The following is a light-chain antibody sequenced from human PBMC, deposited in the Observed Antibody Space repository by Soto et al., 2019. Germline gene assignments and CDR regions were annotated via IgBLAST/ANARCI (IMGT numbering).Light chain of an antibody. J-gene: IGKJ1*01. CDR3: HQYGNSPQT. CDR1: QSVSNNY. Sequence: GLTKSTGTLSLSPGERATLSCRASQSVSNNYLAWYQQKPGQAPRLLIYGASNRATGIPDRFSGSGSGTDFTLTINILEPDDFAVYYCHQYGNSPQTFGQGTIVDNK. V-gene: IGKV3-20*01. CDR2: GAS.